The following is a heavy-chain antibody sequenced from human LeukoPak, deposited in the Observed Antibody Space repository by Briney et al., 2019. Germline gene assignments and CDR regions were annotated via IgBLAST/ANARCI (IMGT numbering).Heavy chain of an antibody. CDR1: GGSFSGYY. Sequence: SETLSLACAVYGGSFSGYYWSWIRQPPGKGLEWIGEINHSGSTNYNPSLKSRVTISVDTSKNQFSLKLSSVTAADTAVYYCARGPNVDTAMVPAGNNWFDPWGQGTLVTVSS. CDR2: INHSGST. V-gene: IGHV4-34*01. CDR3: ARGPNVDTAMVPAGNNWFDP. D-gene: IGHD5-18*01. J-gene: IGHJ5*02.